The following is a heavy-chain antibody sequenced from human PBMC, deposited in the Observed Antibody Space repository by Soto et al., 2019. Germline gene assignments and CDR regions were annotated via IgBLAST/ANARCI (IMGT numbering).Heavy chain of an antibody. D-gene: IGHD3-10*01. Sequence: SVKVSCKASGGTFSSYAISWVRQAPGQGLEWMGGIIPIFGTANYAQKFQGRVTITADKSTSTAYMELSSLRSEDTAVYHCARNRKSEYNWFDPWGQGTLVTVSS. CDR1: GGTFSSYA. J-gene: IGHJ5*02. CDR3: ARNRKSEYNWFDP. CDR2: IIPIFGTA. V-gene: IGHV1-69*06.